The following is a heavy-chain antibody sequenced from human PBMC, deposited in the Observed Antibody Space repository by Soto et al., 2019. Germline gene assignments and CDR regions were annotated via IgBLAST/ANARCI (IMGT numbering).Heavy chain of an antibody. CDR2: IDTTGET. D-gene: IGHD3-3*01. CDR3: ARVIFGDDFAMDV. Sequence: GGSLRLSCAASGFIFHSYAMHWVRQATGKRLEWVSGIDTTGETYYLGSVRGRFTISREDDENSLFLQMNSLRAGDTAVYYCARVIFGDDFAMDVWGQGTTVTVS. V-gene: IGHV3-13*01. J-gene: IGHJ6*02. CDR1: GFIFHSYA.